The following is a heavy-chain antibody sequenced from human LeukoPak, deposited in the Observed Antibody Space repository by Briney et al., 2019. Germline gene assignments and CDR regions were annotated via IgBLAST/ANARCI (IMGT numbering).Heavy chain of an antibody. CDR1: GFTFSGYG. D-gene: IGHD2/OR15-2a*01. Sequence: GGSLRLSGAASGFTFSGYGMHWVGKAPGKGLRGGPGVWFDGSKKSYADSVKGRFTISRDRSKNTLSLQMNSLRSEDTAVYYCARGYGNSGYNYFDYWGQGTLLTVSS. V-gene: IGHV3-33*01. CDR3: ARGYGNSGYNYFDY. CDR2: VWFDGSKK. J-gene: IGHJ4*02.